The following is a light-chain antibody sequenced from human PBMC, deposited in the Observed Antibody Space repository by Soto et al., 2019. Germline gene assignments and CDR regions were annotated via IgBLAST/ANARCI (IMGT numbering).Light chain of an antibody. CDR1: QSVSWW. CDR3: QQYNNYSVT. CDR2: DAS. J-gene: IGKJ1*01. Sequence: DIQMTQSPATLSASVGDRVTITCRASQSVSWWLAWYQQKPGKAPKLLIYDASSLQSGVPSRFSGSGSGTEFTLTISSLQPDDFTTYYCQQYNNYSVTFGQGTKV. V-gene: IGKV1-5*01.